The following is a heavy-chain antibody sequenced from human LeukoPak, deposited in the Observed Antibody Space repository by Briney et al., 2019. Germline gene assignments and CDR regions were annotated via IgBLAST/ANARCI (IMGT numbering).Heavy chain of an antibody. V-gene: IGHV4-34*01. Sequence: PSETLSLTCAVYGGSFSGYYWSWIRQPPGKGLEWIGEINHSGSTNYNPSLKSRVTISVDTSKNQFSLKLSSVTAADTAVYYCARSPPWIPYSSSWAFDYWGQGTLVTVSS. CDR3: ARSPPWIPYSSSWAFDY. CDR1: GGSFSGYY. CDR2: INHSGST. D-gene: IGHD6-13*01. J-gene: IGHJ4*02.